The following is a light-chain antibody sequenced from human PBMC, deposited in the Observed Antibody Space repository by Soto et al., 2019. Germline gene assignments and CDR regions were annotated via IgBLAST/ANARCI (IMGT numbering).Light chain of an antibody. Sequence: DIVMTQSPDSLAVSLGERATINCKSSQSVLYSANNKNCLAWYQQKPGQPPKLLLYWASTRESGVPDRFSGSGSGTDLTLTIRRLQAEDVAVYYCQQHYSTPRTFGQGTKVEIK. CDR1: QSVLYSANNKNC. J-gene: IGKJ1*01. V-gene: IGKV4-1*01. CDR2: WAS. CDR3: QQHYSTPRT.